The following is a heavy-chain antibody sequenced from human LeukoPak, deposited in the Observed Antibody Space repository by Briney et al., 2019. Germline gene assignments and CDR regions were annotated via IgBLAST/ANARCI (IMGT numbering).Heavy chain of an antibody. Sequence: PGGSLRPSCAASGFTFSDYYMSWIRQAPGKGLEWVSYISSSGSTIYYADSVKGRFTISRDNVKNSLYLQMNSLRAEDTAVYYCARGSSSTPPGIYGMDVWGQGTTVTVSS. J-gene: IGHJ6*02. CDR2: ISSSGSTI. CDR3: ARGSSSTPPGIYGMDV. CDR1: GFTFSDYY. D-gene: IGHD2-2*01. V-gene: IGHV3-11*01.